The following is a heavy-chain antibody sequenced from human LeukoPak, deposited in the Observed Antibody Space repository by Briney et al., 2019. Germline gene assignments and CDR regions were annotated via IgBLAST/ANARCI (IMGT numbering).Heavy chain of an antibody. V-gene: IGHV3-21*01. Sequence: GGSLRLSCAASGFTFSSYSMNWVRQAPGKGLEWVSSISSSSSYIYYADSVKGRFTISRDNARNSLYLQMNSLRAEDTAVYYCARGRSYYGMDVWGQGTTVTVSS. CDR1: GFTFSSYS. CDR2: ISSSSSYI. CDR3: ARGRSYYGMDV. J-gene: IGHJ6*02.